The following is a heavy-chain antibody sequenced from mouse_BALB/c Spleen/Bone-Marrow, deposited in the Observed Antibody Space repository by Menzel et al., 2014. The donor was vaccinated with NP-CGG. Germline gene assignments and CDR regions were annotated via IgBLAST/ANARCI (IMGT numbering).Heavy chain of an antibody. Sequence: QVQLKESGPELVKPGASVRISCKASGYTFTSYYIHWVKQRPGQGLEWIGWIFPGNVNTKYNEKFKGKATLTADKSSSTAYMQLSRLTSEDSAVYFCARDSMDYWGQGTSVTVSS. V-gene: IGHV1S56*01. CDR1: GYTFTSYY. CDR2: IFPGNVNT. CDR3: ARDSMDY. J-gene: IGHJ4*01.